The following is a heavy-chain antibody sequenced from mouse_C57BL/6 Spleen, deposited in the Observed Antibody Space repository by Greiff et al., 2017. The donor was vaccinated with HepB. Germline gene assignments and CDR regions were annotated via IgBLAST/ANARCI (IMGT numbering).Heavy chain of an antibody. V-gene: IGHV1-50*01. CDR1: GYTFTSYW. J-gene: IGHJ4*01. Sequence: VQLQQPGAELVKPGASVKLSCKASGYTFTSYWMQWVKQRPGQGLEWIGEIDPSDSYTNYNQKFKGKATLTVYTSSSTAYMQLSSLTSEDSAVYYCARSPGAMDYWGQGTSVTVSS. CDR3: ARSPGAMDY. CDR2: IDPSDSYT.